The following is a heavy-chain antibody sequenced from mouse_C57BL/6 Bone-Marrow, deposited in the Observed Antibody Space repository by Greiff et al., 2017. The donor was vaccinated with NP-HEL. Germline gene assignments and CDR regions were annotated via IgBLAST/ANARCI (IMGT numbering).Heavy chain of an antibody. CDR1: GYAFSSYW. Sequence: VQLQESGAELVKPGASVKISCKASGYAFSSYWMNWVKQRPGKGLEWIGQIYPGDGDTNYNGKFKGKATLTADKSSSTAYMQLSSLTSEDSAVYFCARSGSLYGSSYYFDYWGQGTTLTVSS. J-gene: IGHJ2*01. CDR3: ARSGSLYGSSYYFDY. CDR2: IYPGDGDT. D-gene: IGHD1-1*01. V-gene: IGHV1-80*01.